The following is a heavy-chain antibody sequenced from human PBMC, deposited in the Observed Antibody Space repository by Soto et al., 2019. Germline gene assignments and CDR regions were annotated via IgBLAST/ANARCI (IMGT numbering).Heavy chain of an antibody. J-gene: IGHJ6*02. V-gene: IGHV6-1*01. D-gene: IGHD3-16*01. CDR3: ARDRKGGFVMDV. CDR1: GDSVSSNSAA. Sequence: SQTLALTCAISGDSVSSNSAAWKLISQSPSRGLEWLGRTYYRSKWYNDYAVSVKGRISINPDTSKNLFSLQLNSVTPEDTAVYYCARDRKGGFVMDVWGQGTTVTVYS. CDR2: TYYRSKWYN.